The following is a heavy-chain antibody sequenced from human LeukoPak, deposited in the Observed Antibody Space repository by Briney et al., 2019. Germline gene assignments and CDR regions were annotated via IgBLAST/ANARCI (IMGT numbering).Heavy chain of an antibody. CDR2: INHSGST. J-gene: IGHJ4*02. V-gene: IGHV4-34*01. CDR1: GGSFSGYY. D-gene: IGHD1-20*01. CDR3: ARVRYNWNGGYFDY. Sequence: PSETLSLTCAVYGGSFSGYYWSWIRQPPGKGLEWIGEINHSGSTNYNPFLKSRVTISVDTSKNQFSLKLSSVTAADTAVYYCARVRYNWNGGYFDYWGQGTLVTVSS.